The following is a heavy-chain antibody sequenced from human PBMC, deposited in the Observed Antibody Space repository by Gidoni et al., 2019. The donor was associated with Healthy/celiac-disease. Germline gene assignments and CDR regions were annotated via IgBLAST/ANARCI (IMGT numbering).Heavy chain of an antibody. CDR3: AAVVPAAIRGYYYYYMDV. V-gene: IGHV1-69*06. CDR2: IIPIFGTA. Sequence: QVQLVQSGAEVKKPGSSVKVSCKASGGTFSSYAISWVRQAPGQGLEWMGGIIPIFGTANYAQKFQGRVTITADKSTSTAYMELSSLRSEDTAVYYCAAVVPAAIRGYYYYYMDVWGKGTTVTVSS. D-gene: IGHD2-2*02. CDR1: GGTFSSYA. J-gene: IGHJ6*03.